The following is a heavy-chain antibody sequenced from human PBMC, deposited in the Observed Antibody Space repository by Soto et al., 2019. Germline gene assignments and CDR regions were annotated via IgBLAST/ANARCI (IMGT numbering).Heavy chain of an antibody. D-gene: IGHD2-2*01. CDR1: GFMFSSYT. V-gene: IGHV3-21*01. Sequence: GGSLRLSCTASGFMFSSYTMNWVRQAPGKGLEWVSSVSFRGDIYYADSLEGRFTISSDDAKNSLYLQMNSLRAEDTAVYYCARGCSSASCYYYWGQGTLVTVSS. CDR2: VSFRGDI. J-gene: IGHJ4*02. CDR3: ARGCSSASCYYY.